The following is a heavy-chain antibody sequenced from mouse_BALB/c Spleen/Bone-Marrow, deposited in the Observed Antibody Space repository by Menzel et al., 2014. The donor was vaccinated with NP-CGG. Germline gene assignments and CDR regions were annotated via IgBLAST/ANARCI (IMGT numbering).Heavy chain of an antibody. CDR3: AKNSNRYSWFPC. CDR2: IWWGGSI. CDR1: GFSLTSYG. J-gene: IGHJ3*01. D-gene: IGHD2-14*01. Sequence: QGQLKQSGPGRVQLSQSRSITCTGSGFSLTSYGVHWVRQSPGNGRERLGLIWWGGSIVYKAAFMSRLSITKDISKSQVFFKMKSLQADYTAIYFCAKNSNRYSWFPCSGLGVLFTVTA. V-gene: IGHV2-5*01.